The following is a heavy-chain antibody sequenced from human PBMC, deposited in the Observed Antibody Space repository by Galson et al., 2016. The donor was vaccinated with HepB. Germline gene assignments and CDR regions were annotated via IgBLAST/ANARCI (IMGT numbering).Heavy chain of an antibody. J-gene: IGHJ4*02. D-gene: IGHD1-7*01. CDR3: ARDLEAGTTCAY. V-gene: IGHV1-18*04. CDR1: GYTFTGYG. CDR2: INPNNGNS. Sequence: QSGAEVKKPGASVKVSCKASGYTFTGYGISWVRQAPGQGLEWVGWINPNNGNSNSAPKLEDRLTMTTDTSTRTAYMELRSLRAADTAIYYCARDLEAGTTCAYWGQRTRLTVSS.